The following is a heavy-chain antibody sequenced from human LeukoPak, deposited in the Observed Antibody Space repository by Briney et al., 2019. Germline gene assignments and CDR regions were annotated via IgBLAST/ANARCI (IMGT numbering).Heavy chain of an antibody. CDR2: IKQDGSEE. CDR3: ARNQRRLDY. Sequence: GGSLRLSCAASGFTLSSYWMSWVRQAPGKGLELVANIKQDGSEEYYVDSVKGRFTISRDNAKNSLYLQMNSLRAEDTAVYYCARNQRRLDYWGQETLVTVSS. V-gene: IGHV3-7*01. J-gene: IGHJ4*02. CDR1: GFTLSSYW. D-gene: IGHD1-14*01.